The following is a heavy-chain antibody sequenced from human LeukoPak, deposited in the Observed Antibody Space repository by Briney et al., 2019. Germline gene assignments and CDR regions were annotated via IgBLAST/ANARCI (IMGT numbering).Heavy chain of an antibody. CDR3: ARDSSPYYDSSGLTP. Sequence: GGSLRLSCAASGFTFSSYSMNWVSQAPGKGLEWVSSISSSSSYIYYADSVKGRFTISRDNAKNSLYLQMNSLRAEDTAVYYCARDSSPYYDSSGLTPWGQGTLVTVSS. CDR1: GFTFSSYS. D-gene: IGHD3-22*01. J-gene: IGHJ5*02. V-gene: IGHV3-21*01. CDR2: ISSSSSYI.